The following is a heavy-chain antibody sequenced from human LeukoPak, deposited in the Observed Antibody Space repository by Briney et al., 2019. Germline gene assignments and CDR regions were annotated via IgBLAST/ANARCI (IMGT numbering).Heavy chain of an antibody. CDR1: GFTFSSYS. V-gene: IGHV3-21*01. J-gene: IGHJ4*02. D-gene: IGHD1-26*01. CDR2: ISSSSSYI. CDR3: ARGVGRSGSYYGGTYFDY. Sequence: PGGSLRLSCAASGFTFSSYSMNWVRQAPGKGLEWVSSISSSSSYIYYADSVKGRFTISRDNAKSSLYLQMNSLRAEDTAVYYCARGVGRSGSYYGGTYFDYWGQGTLVTVSS.